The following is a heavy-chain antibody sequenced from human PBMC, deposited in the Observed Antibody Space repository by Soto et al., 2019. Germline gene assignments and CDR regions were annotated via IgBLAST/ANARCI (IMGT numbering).Heavy chain of an antibody. D-gene: IGHD3-3*01. V-gene: IGHV3-7*01. J-gene: IGHJ4*02. CDR2: IKQDGSEK. CDR1: GFTFSSYW. CDR3: ARDVGDFWSGYAPAHYDY. Sequence: GWSLRLSCAASGFTFSSYWMSWVRQAPGKGLEWVANIKQDGSEKYYVDSVKGRFTISRDNAKNSLYLQMNSLRAEDTAVYYCARDVGDFWSGYAPAHYDYWGQGTLVTVSS.